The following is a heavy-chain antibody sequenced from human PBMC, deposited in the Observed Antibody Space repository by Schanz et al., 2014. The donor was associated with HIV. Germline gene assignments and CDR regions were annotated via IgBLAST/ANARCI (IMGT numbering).Heavy chain of an antibody. CDR1: GSSVTYFY. CDR2: VNHSGDA. D-gene: IGHD1-1*01. CDR3: ASLHVESTGTTFGY. J-gene: IGHJ4*02. V-gene: IGHV4-34*02. Sequence: QVQLQQWGAGLLKPSETLSLTCAVYGSSVTYFYWSWIRQSPGKGLEWIAEVNHSGDANHNPSLKRGVSMSVDTSKKQFSLRLNSVTAADTGIYYCASLHVESTGTTFGYWSPGALVTVSS.